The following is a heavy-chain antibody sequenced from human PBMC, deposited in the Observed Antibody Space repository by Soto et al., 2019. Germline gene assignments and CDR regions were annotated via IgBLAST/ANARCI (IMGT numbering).Heavy chain of an antibody. D-gene: IGHD3-16*02. CDR1: DGSFSGYY. J-gene: IGHJ3*02. CDR3: ARDSGGLILGESSLYPETDPFDI. Sequence: SETLSLTCGVSDGSFSGYYWSWIRLPPGKGLEWIGEINYSGSTKFNPSLKSRVTLSIDTSKDQFSLRLSSVTAADTAVYYCARDSGGLILGESSLYPETDPFDIWDQGTLVTVS. V-gene: IGHV4-34*01. CDR2: INYSGST.